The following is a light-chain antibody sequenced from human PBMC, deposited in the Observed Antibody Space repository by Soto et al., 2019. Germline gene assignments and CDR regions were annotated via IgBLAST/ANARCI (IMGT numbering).Light chain of an antibody. CDR3: QVWDSSSDHVV. Sequence: SYGLTQPPSVSVAPGQTARITCGGNNSGSKSVHWYQQKPGQAPVLVVYDDSDRPSGIPERFSGSNTGNTATLTISRVEAGDEADYYCQVWDSSSDHVVFGGGTKLTVL. V-gene: IGLV3-21*02. J-gene: IGLJ2*01. CDR1: NSGSKS. CDR2: DDS.